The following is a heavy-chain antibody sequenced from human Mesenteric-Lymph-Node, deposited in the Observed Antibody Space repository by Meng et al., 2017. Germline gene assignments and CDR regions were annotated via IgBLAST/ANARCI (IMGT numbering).Heavy chain of an antibody. CDR1: GGSIGSGGCY. CDR3: ARESSHDAFDI. CDR2: IYYSGST. Sequence: SVTCLENLSQTLPLTCTVSGGSIGSGGCYRSWIRQPTGKGLEWIGYIYYSGSTYYNPSLKSLVTISVDTSKNQFSLKLSSVTAADTAVYYCARESSHDAFDIWGQGTMVTVSS. J-gene: IGHJ3*02. V-gene: IGHV4-31*01.